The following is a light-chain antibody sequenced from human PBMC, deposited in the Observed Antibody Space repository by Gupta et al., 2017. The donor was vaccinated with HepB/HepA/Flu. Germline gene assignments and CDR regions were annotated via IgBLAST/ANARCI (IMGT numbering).Light chain of an antibody. Sequence: EIVMTQSPLSLPVTPGEPASISCRSSQSLLHTTGDNFLDWYLQKPGQSPQLLIYLGFNRASGVPHMFSGSGSGTDFTLNISRVEAEDVGVYFCRQGLQSPRTFGQGTKVEIK. V-gene: IGKV2-28*01. CDR2: LGF. CDR3: RQGLQSPRT. J-gene: IGKJ1*01. CDR1: QSLLHTTGDNF.